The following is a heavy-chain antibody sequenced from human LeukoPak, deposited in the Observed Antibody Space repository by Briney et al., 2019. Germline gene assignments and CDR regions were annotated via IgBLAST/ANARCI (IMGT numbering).Heavy chain of an antibody. Sequence: GGSLILSCAASGFTFISYSMNWVRQAPGKGLEWISYISGTSSTIYYADSVKGRFTISRDNAKNSLYLQMNSLRAEDTAVYYCARDRTWIGSFDYWGQGTLVTVSS. J-gene: IGHJ4*02. CDR3: ARDRTWIGSFDY. D-gene: IGHD5-12*01. CDR2: ISGTSSTI. CDR1: GFTFISYS. V-gene: IGHV3-48*01.